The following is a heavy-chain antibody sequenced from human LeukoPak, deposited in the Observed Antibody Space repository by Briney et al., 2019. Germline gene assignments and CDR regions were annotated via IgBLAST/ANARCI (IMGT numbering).Heavy chain of an antibody. Sequence: GGSLRLSCAASGFTFSSYEMNWVRQAPGKGLEWVSYISSSGSTIYYADSVKGRFTISRDNAKNSLSLQMNSLRAEDTAVYYCARPYYYSSGSLPYWGQGTLVTVSS. CDR1: GFTFSSYE. J-gene: IGHJ4*02. CDR2: ISSSGSTI. CDR3: ARPYYYSSGSLPY. D-gene: IGHD3-10*01. V-gene: IGHV3-48*03.